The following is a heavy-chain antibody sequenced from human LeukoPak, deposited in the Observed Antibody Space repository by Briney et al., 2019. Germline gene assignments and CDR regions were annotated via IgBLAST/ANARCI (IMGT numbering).Heavy chain of an antibody. V-gene: IGHV4-30-2*02. CDR2: IYHSGST. D-gene: IGHD3-10*01. CDR3: ACVGELDAFDI. CDR1: GGSISSGGYS. J-gene: IGHJ3*02. Sequence: PSQTLSLTCAVSGGSISSGGYSWSWIRQPPGKGLEWIGYIYHSGSTYYNPSLKSRVTISVDRSKNQFSLKLSSVTAADTAVYYRACVGELDAFDIWGQGTMVTVSS.